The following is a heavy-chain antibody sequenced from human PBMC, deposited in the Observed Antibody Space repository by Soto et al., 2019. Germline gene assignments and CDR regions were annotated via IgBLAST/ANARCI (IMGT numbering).Heavy chain of an antibody. J-gene: IGHJ4*02. D-gene: IGHD3-22*01. Sequence: ASVKVSCKASGYTFTNYAIHWVRQAPGQRLGWMGWINAGNGNTRYSQKFQGRVTITRDTSASTAYMELSSLRSEDTALYYCARDEGYSDSSGYYDYWGQGTLVTVSS. CDR3: ARDEGYSDSSGYYDY. V-gene: IGHV1-3*01. CDR1: GYTFTNYA. CDR2: INAGNGNT.